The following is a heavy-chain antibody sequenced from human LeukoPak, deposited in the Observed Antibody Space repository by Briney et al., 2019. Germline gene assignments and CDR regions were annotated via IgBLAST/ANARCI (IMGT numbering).Heavy chain of an antibody. Sequence: PSETLSLTCTVSGGSISSYYWSWIRQPPGKGLEWIGYIYYSGSTNYNPSLKSRVTISVDTSKNQFSLKLSSVTAADTAVYYCARESYYGSGSYLGVWGQGTLVTVSS. CDR3: ARESYYGSGSYLGV. CDR1: GGSISSYY. J-gene: IGHJ4*02. CDR2: IYYSGST. D-gene: IGHD3-10*01. V-gene: IGHV4-59*01.